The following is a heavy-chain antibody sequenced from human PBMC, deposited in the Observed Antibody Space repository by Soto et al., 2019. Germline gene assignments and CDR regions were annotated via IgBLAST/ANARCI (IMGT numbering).Heavy chain of an antibody. CDR1: GGSISSGGYY. D-gene: IGHD3-16*01. Sequence: NPSETLSLTCTVSGGSISSGGYYWSWIRQHPGKGLEWIGYIYYSGSTYYNPSLKSRVTISVDTSKNQFSLKLSSVTAADTAVYYCARDFAEGGGNYYGMDVWGQGTTVTVSS. V-gene: IGHV4-31*03. J-gene: IGHJ6*02. CDR3: ARDFAEGGGNYYGMDV. CDR2: IYYSGST.